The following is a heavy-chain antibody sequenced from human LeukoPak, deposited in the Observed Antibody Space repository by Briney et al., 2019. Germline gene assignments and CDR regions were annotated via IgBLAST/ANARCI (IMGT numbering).Heavy chain of an antibody. CDR2: INTNTGNA. V-gene: IGHV7-4-1*02. CDR1: GYSFTNYA. D-gene: IGHD2-15*01. CDR3: ARNRISHHMDV. Sequence: GASVKVSCKASGYSFTNYAINWVRQAPGQGLECMGWINTNTGNASYAQGFTGRFVFSLDTSVSTAYLQISSLKADDTAVYFCARNRISHHMDVWGKGTTVIVSS. J-gene: IGHJ6*03.